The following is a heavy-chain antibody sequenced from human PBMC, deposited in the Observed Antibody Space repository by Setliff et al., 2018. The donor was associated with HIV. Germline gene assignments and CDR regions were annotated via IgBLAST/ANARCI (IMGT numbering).Heavy chain of an antibody. Sequence: SETLSLTCTVSGGSISSGSYYWSWIRQPAGKGLEWIGHIYTSGSTSYNPSLKSRVTISVDTSRNQFSLNLNSVTAADTAVYYCARESPRNYYYNFWSGYPSYFDYWGQGTLVTVSS. CDR1: GGSISSGSYY. CDR3: ARESPRNYYYNFWSGYPSYFDY. J-gene: IGHJ4*02. V-gene: IGHV4-61*09. D-gene: IGHD3-3*01. CDR2: IYTSGST.